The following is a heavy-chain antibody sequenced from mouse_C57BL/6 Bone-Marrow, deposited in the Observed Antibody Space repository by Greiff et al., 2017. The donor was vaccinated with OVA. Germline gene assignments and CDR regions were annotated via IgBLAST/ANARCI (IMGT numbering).Heavy chain of an antibody. CDR1: GYAFTNYL. CDR2: INPGSGGT. CDR3: ARGGVFAY. Sequence: VKLMESGAELVRPGTSVKVSCKASGYAFTNYLIEWVKQRPGQGLEWIGVINPGSGGTNYNEKFKGKATLTADKSSSTAYMQLSSLTSEDSAVYFCARGGVFAYWGQGTLVTVSA. J-gene: IGHJ3*01. V-gene: IGHV1-54*01.